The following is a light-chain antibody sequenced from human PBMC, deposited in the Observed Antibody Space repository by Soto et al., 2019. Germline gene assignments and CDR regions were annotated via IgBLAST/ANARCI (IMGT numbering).Light chain of an antibody. CDR1: QSVTTRY. CDR2: GAS. V-gene: IGKV3-20*01. CDR3: QQYGRSPCT. Sequence: EIVLTQSPGTLSLSPGVRATLSARASQSVTTRYLAWYHQKPCQAPRLLIYGASTSAAGITVRLSGSESGTELTLAINSLEPEYVEVYFCQQYGRSPCTFGQGNKVEIK. J-gene: IGKJ1*01.